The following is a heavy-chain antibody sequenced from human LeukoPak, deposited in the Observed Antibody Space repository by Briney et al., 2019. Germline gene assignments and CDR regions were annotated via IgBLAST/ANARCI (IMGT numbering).Heavy chain of an antibody. CDR1: GFTFSTYA. V-gene: IGHV3-23*01. J-gene: IGHJ1*01. D-gene: IGHD6-13*01. CDR3: AKGEDIAAAGTLYFDH. Sequence: GGSLRLSCAASGFTFSTYAMSCVRQTPGKGLEWVSAVSGSGDSTYYADSVKGRFTISRDNSKNPLYLHMNSLRAEDTAIYYCAKGEDIAAAGTLYFDHWGQGTLVTVSS. CDR2: VSGSGDST.